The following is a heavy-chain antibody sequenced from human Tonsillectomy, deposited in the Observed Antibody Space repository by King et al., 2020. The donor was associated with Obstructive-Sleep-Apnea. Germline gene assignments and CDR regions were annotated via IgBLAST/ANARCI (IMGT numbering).Heavy chain of an antibody. CDR2: IGPSDSYT. CDR1: GYTFTTYW. Sequence: QLVQSGPEVKKPGDSLRISCKGSGYTFTTYWISWVRQMPGKGLEWMGRIGPSDSYTKYSPSFEGHVTISVDESITTAYLQWSSLKASDTAMYYCATSNVGSFNYGGQGTLVTVSP. D-gene: IGHD1-26*01. J-gene: IGHJ4*02. V-gene: IGHV5-10-1*01. CDR3: ATSNVGSFNY.